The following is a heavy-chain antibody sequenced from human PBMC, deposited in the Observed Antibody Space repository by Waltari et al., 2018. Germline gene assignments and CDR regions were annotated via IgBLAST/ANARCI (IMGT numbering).Heavy chain of an antibody. CDR2: ISYDGSNK. J-gene: IGHJ6*02. CDR3: AREIVGATRGYYGMDV. D-gene: IGHD1-26*01. CDR1: GFTFSSYA. Sequence: QVQLVEPGGGVVQPGRSLRLSCAASGFTFSSYAMHWVRQAPGKGLEWVAVISYDGSNKYYADSVKGRFTISRDNSKNTLYLQMNSLRAEDTAVYYCAREIVGATRGYYGMDVWGQGTTVTVSS. V-gene: IGHV3-30-3*01.